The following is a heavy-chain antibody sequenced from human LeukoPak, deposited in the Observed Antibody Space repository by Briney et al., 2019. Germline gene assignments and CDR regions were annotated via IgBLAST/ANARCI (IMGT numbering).Heavy chain of an antibody. CDR3: ARVFGSSSWYPLYLDY. CDR1: GFTFSDYY. V-gene: IGHV3-11*01. CDR2: ITSRGSTK. J-gene: IGHJ4*02. D-gene: IGHD6-13*01. Sequence: GGSLRLSCAASGFTFSDYYMSWIRQAPGKRVEWASYITSRGSTKYYSDSVKGRFTISRDNAKNSLYLQMDSLRAEDTAVYYCARVFGSSSWYPLYLDYWGQGALVTVSS.